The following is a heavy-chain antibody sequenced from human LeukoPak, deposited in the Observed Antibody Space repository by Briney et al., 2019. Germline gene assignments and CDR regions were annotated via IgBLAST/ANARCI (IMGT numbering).Heavy chain of an antibody. Sequence: KPSETLSLTCTVSGGSISGYYWSWLRQSPGKGLEWIGYIYYSGSTRYNPSLESRVTISVDTSKNQFSLKLSSVTAADTAVYYCARLSGSPSKFEYWGQGTLVTVSS. V-gene: IGHV4-59*08. D-gene: IGHD1-26*01. CDR1: GGSISGYY. J-gene: IGHJ4*02. CDR2: IYYSGST. CDR3: ARLSGSPSKFEY.